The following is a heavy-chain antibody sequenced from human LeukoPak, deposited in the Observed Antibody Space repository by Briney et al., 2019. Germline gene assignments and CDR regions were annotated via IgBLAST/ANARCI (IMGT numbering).Heavy chain of an antibody. J-gene: IGHJ4*02. CDR3: ARSRGSGYYDY. CDR2: INWNGGST. CDR1: GFTFDDYG. V-gene: IGHV3-20*01. D-gene: IGHD3-22*01. Sequence: GGSLRLSCAASGFTFDDYGMSWVRQAPGKGLEWVSGINWNGGSTGYADSVKGRFTISRDNAKNSLYLQMNSLRGEDTALYHCARSRGSGYYDYWGQGTLVTVSS.